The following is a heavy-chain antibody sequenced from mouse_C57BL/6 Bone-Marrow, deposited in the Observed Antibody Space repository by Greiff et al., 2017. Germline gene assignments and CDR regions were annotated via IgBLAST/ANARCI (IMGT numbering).Heavy chain of an antibody. D-gene: IGHD1-1*01. CDR2: IYPGDGDT. CDR1: GYAFSSSW. V-gene: IGHV1-82*01. J-gene: IGHJ3*01. CDR3: AVITPWFAY. Sequence: QVQLQQSGPELVKPGASVKISCKASGYAFSSSWMNWVKQRPGKGLEWIGRIYPGDGDTNYNGKFKGKATLTADKSSSTAYMQLSSLTSDDSAVYFCAVITPWFAYWGQGTLVTVSA.